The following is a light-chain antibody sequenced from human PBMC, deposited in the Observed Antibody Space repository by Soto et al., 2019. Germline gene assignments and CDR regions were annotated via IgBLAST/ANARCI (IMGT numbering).Light chain of an antibody. Sequence: IVLTQSPGTLSLSPGERATLSCRAGQSLTSTYLAWYQHKPGQAPRLLIYGTSSRATGIPDRFSGSGSGTDFTLTISRLELEDFAVYYCQQYGNSLLTFGGGTKVDIK. CDR1: QSLTSTY. V-gene: IGKV3-20*01. J-gene: IGKJ4*01. CDR3: QQYGNSLLT. CDR2: GTS.